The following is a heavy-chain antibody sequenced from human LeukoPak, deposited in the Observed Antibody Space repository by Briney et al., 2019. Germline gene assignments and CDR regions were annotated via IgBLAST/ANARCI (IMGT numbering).Heavy chain of an antibody. CDR2: ITHSGST. CDR1: GGSFSGYY. V-gene: IGHV4-34*01. Sequence: SETLSLTCAVYGGSFSGYYWSWIRQPPGKGLEWIGEITHSGSTNYNPSLKSRVTISVDTSKNQFSLKLSSVTAADTAVYYCARTRLWFGELLWALAFDIWGQGTMVTVSS. D-gene: IGHD3-10*01. J-gene: IGHJ3*02. CDR3: ARTRLWFGELLWALAFDI.